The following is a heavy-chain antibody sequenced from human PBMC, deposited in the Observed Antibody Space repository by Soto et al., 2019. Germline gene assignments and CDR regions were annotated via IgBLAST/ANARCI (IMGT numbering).Heavy chain of an antibody. J-gene: IGHJ5*02. Sequence: QVQLVQSGGEVKKPGASVKVSCKASGYTFTNYGVTWVRQAPGQGLEWMGWISAYTDNPNYAQKFQGRVTMTIDQSTTTAYMDLRSLTSDDTAVYYCARVIPGAEAWFGPWGQGTLVTVSS. V-gene: IGHV1-18*01. CDR3: ARVIPGAEAWFGP. D-gene: IGHD2-2*01. CDR1: GYTFTNYG. CDR2: ISAYTDNP.